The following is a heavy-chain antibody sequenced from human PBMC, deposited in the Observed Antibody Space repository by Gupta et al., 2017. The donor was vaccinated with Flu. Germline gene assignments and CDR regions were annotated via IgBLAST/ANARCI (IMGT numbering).Heavy chain of an antibody. J-gene: IGHJ4*02. CDR2: INPNGGST. D-gene: IGHD5-18*01. Sequence: QVQLVQSGAEVRRPGASVKISCKTSGYTFASYYIHWVRQGPGQGLEWMGIINPNGGSTNYAQKFQGRVTMIGDTSTSTVYMELSSLRSEDTAVYYCARGMPGYTYGYNYFHYWGQGTLVTVSS. V-gene: IGHV1-46*01. CDR3: ARGMPGYTYGYNYFHY. CDR1: GYTFASYY.